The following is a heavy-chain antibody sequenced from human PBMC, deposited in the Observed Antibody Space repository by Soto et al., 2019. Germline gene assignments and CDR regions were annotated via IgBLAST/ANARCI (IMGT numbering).Heavy chain of an antibody. D-gene: IGHD6-13*01. V-gene: IGHV1-3*01. J-gene: IGHJ4*02. CDR3: AREAAAGPRGDY. CDR2: INAGNGNT. Sequence: ASVKVSCKASGHTFTSYAMHWVRQAPGQRLEWMGWINAGNGNTKYSQKFQGRVTITRDTSASTAYMELSSLRSEDTAVYYCAREAAAGPRGDYWGQGTLVTVSS. CDR1: GHTFTSYA.